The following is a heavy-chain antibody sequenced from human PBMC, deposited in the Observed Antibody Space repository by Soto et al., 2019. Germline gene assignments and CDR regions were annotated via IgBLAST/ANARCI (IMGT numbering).Heavy chain of an antibody. CDR1: GFTFSSYA. J-gene: IGHJ4*02. Sequence: PGGSLRLSCAASGFTFSSYAMSWVRQAPGKGLEWVSAISGSGGSTYYADSVKGRFTISRDNSKNTLYLQMNSLRAEDTAVYYCAKELDTDFWSGYYNDYWGQGTLGTVSS. V-gene: IGHV3-23*01. CDR3: AKELDTDFWSGYYNDY. CDR2: ISGSGGST. D-gene: IGHD3-3*01.